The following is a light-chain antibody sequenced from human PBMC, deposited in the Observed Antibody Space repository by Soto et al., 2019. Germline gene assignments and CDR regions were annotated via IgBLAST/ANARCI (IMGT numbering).Light chain of an antibody. V-gene: IGKV1-5*01. J-gene: IGKJ1*01. CDR3: QQYNSYWT. CDR1: QNIGGW. CDR2: DVS. Sequence: IQVTQSPSTLSASVGSRVTITCRASQNIGGWLAWYQQKPGKAPKLLIHDVSSLQSGVPLRFSGSGSGTEFTLTISSLQPDDSATYYCQQYNSYWTFGQGTKVDIK.